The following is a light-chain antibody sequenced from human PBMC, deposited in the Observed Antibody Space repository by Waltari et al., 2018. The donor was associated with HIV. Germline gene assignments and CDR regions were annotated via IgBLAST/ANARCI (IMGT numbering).Light chain of an antibody. J-gene: IGKJ3*01. CDR1: QSVSSNS. CDR2: GAS. Sequence: EIVLTQSPGTLSLSPGERATLSYRASQSVSSNSLAWYQQKPGQAPRLLIYGASSRATGIPDRFSGSGSGTDFTLTITRLEPEDFVVYYCQQYGSSPRTFGPGTKVDIK. V-gene: IGKV3-20*01. CDR3: QQYGSSPRT.